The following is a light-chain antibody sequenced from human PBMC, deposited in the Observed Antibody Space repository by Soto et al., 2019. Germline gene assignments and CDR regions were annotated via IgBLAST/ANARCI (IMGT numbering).Light chain of an antibody. CDR3: CSYVGATTYV. CDR2: EGI. CDR1: SSTVGGFNV. V-gene: IGLV2-23*01. J-gene: IGLJ1*01. Sequence: QSALTQPASMSGSPGQSITISCTGTSSTVGGFNVVSWYQQHPGKAPKVIIYEGIKRPSGVSNRFSGSNSGSAASLTISWLQAEDEADYYCCSYVGATTYVFGTGTKVTVL.